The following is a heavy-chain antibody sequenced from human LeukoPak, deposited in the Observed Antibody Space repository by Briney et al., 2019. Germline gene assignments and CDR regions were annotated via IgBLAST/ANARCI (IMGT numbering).Heavy chain of an antibody. CDR1: GYSFTTYF. Sequence: GESLKISCTGSGYSFTTYFIGWVRQMPGKGLEWMGIIYPGDSDTRYGPSFQGQVTISADISTAYLQWSSLKASDTATYYCARGGRWLVRNLDAHFDYWGQGTLATVSS. CDR2: IYPGDSDT. D-gene: IGHD5-24*01. V-gene: IGHV5-51*01. J-gene: IGHJ4*02. CDR3: ARGGRWLVRNLDAHFDY.